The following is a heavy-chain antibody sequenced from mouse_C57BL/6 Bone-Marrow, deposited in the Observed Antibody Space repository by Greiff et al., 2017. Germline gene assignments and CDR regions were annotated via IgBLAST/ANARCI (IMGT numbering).Heavy chain of an antibody. J-gene: IGHJ1*03. CDR2: ILPGSGST. CDR1: GYTFTGYW. Sequence: VQVVESGAELMKPGASVKLSCKATGYTFTGYWIEWVKQRPGHGLEWIGEILPGSGSTNYNEKFKGKATFTADTSSNTAYMQLSSLTTEDSAIYYCARWDLYYGSRNWYFDVWGTGTTVTVSS. CDR3: ARWDLYYGSRNWYFDV. V-gene: IGHV1-9*01. D-gene: IGHD1-1*01.